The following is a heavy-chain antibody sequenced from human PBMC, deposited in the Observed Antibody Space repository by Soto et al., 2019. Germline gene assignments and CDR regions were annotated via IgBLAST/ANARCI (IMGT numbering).Heavy chain of an antibody. CDR2: IYWDDDK. CDR1: GFSLSTSGVG. CDR3: AHWGWNYWFDP. Sequence: QITLKESGPTLVKPTQTLTLTCTFSGFSLSTSGVGVGWIRQPPGKALEWLALIYWDDDKRYSPSLKSRHTITQDTSKNHGVLTMTTIDPVDTATYYCAHWGWNYWFDPWGQGTLVTVSS. V-gene: IGHV2-5*02. D-gene: IGHD1-7*01. J-gene: IGHJ5*02.